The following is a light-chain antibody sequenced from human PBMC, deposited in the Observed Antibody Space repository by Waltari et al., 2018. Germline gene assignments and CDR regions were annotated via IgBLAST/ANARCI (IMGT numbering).Light chain of an antibody. V-gene: IGKV3-20*01. J-gene: IGKJ4*01. CDR3: QQYGSAPLT. CDR1: QSLSSSY. Sequence: EIVLTQSPGTLSLSPGERATLSCRASQSLSSSYLAWYQQRPGQAPRLLLDGASSRATDIPDRFGGSGSGTDFTLTISRLEPEDFTVYYCQQYGSAPLTFGGGTKVEIK. CDR2: GAS.